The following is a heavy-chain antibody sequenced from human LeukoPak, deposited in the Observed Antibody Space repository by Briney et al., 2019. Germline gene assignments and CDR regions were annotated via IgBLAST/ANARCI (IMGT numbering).Heavy chain of an antibody. V-gene: IGHV3-30-3*01. J-gene: IGHJ4*02. CDR2: ISYDGSNK. Sequence: PGRSLRLSCAASGFTFSSYAMHWVRQAPGKGLEWVAVISYDGSNKYYADSVKGRFTISRDNSKNTLYLQMNSLRAEDTAVYYCARDGTPPPVIRFLEWLNRAHFDYWGQGTLVTVSS. CDR1: GFTFSSYA. CDR3: ARDGTPPPVIRFLEWLNRAHFDY. D-gene: IGHD3-3*01.